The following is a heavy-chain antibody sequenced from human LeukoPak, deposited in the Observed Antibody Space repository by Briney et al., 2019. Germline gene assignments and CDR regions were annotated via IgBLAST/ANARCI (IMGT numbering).Heavy chain of an antibody. V-gene: IGHV3-7*01. D-gene: IGHD3-16*02. Sequence: PGGSLRLSCAASGFTFSRYWMAWVRQAPGKGLGWVANIKQDGSRSHYLDSVEGRFTISRDNSKNTLYLQMNSLRAEDTAAYYCARDPYDYVWGSYRPPFDYWGQGTLVTVSS. CDR2: IKQDGSRS. CDR3: ARDPYDYVWGSYRPPFDY. CDR1: GFTFSRYW. J-gene: IGHJ4*02.